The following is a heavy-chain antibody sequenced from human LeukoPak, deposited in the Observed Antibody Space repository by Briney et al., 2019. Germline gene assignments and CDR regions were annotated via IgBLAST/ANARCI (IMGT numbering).Heavy chain of an antibody. D-gene: IGHD3-3*01. CDR2: IVVGSGNT. J-gene: IGHJ6*02. CDR1: GFTFSSSA. CDR3: AEDPVYYDFWSGPGNYYYGMDV. V-gene: IGHV1-58*02. Sequence: GASVKVSCKASGFTFSSSAMQWVRQARGQRLEWIGWIVVGSGNTNYAQKFQERVTITRDMSTSTAYMELSSLRSEDTAVYYCAEDPVYYDFWSGPGNYYYGMDVWGQGTTVTVSS.